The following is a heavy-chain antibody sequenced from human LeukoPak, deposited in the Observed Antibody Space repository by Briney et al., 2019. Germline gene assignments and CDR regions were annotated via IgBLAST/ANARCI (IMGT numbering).Heavy chain of an antibody. J-gene: IGHJ4*02. D-gene: IGHD3-3*01. Sequence: SETLSLTCAVYGGSSSGYYWSWIRQPPGKGLEWIGEINDSGSTNYNPSLKSRVTISVDTSKNQFSLKLSSVTAADTAVYYCARGALDYDFWSGYYPDWGQGTLVTVSS. CDR2: INDSGST. V-gene: IGHV4-34*01. CDR3: ARGALDYDFWSGYYPD. CDR1: GGSSSGYY.